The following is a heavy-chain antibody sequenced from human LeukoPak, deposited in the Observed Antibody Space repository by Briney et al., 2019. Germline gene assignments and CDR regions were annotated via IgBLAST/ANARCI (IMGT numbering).Heavy chain of an antibody. CDR2: IYYSGST. Sequence: SETLSLTFTVSGGSISSGGYYWSWIRPHPGKGLEWIGYIYYSGSTYYNPSLKSRVTISVDTSKNQFSLKLSSVTAADTAVYYCARAAPYFLRYYYYYMDVWGKGTTVTVSS. J-gene: IGHJ6*03. CDR3: ARAAPYFLRYYYYYMDV. V-gene: IGHV4-31*03. D-gene: IGHD2-15*01. CDR1: GGSISSGGYY.